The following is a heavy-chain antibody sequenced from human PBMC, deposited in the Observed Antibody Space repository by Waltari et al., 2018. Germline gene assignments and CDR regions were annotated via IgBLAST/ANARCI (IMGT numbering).Heavy chain of an antibody. D-gene: IGHD5-18*01. V-gene: IGHV4-61*02. CDR2: IYRSGVT. CDR3: AVSPDTATSRAAFHF. Sequence: QVQLQESGPELAKASQTLSLTCHVSGGSIRNLTFYWSWIRQPAGKGLEWIGRIYRSGVTDYNPSLRGRATMFLDMSKNQFSLTVDSLIAADTAVYYCAVSPDTATSRAAFHFWGPGTTVSVSS. J-gene: IGHJ6*02. CDR1: GGSIRNLTFY.